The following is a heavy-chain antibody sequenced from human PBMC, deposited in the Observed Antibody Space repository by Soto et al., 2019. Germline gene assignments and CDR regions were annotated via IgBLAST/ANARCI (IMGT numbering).Heavy chain of an antibody. V-gene: IGHV1-18*01. CDR2: VSAYNCHT. D-gene: IGHD1-26*01. Sequence: QAQLVQSGAEVKKPGASVKVSCKSSGYIFSSYVISWVRQTPGQGLEWRVWVSAYNCHTNYPQKLQGRVTMTTDTSTSTASRELTSMRSDDTAMYYCARDHVVRGSYSDSWGKGTLVTVAS. J-gene: IGHJ4*02. CDR1: GYIFSSYV. CDR3: ARDHVVRGSYSDS.